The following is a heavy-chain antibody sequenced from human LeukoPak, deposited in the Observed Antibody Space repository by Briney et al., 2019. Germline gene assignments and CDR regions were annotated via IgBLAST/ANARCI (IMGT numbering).Heavy chain of an antibody. Sequence: GGSLRRSCTASGFTFSSSVMSWVRQAPGKGLEWVSGISGSGGSTFYADSVKGRFTTSRDNSKNTLYLQMNSLRAEDTALYYCAKVYSSGWYWVDYWGQGTLLTVSS. CDR2: ISGSGGST. CDR1: GFTFSSSV. CDR3: AKVYSSGWYWVDY. V-gene: IGHV3-23*01. J-gene: IGHJ4*02. D-gene: IGHD6-19*01.